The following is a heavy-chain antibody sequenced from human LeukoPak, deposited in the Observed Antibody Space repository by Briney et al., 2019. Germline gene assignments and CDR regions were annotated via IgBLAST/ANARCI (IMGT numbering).Heavy chain of an antibody. Sequence: RASVKVSCKASGGTFSSYAISWVRQAPGQGLEWMGGIIPIFGTANYAQKFQGRVTITAVESMSTAYMEASSLRSEDTAVYYCARGWLAETTVVTPYNYWGQGTLVTVSS. CDR2: IIPIFGTA. V-gene: IGHV1-69*13. D-gene: IGHD4-23*01. CDR3: ARGWLAETTVVTPYNY. CDR1: GGTFSSYA. J-gene: IGHJ4*02.